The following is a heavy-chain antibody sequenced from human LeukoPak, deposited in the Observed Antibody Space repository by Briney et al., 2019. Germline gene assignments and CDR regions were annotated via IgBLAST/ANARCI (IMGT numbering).Heavy chain of an antibody. CDR2: IDGDGSST. CDR1: RFTFSSYW. V-gene: IGHV3-74*01. J-gene: IGHJ4*02. D-gene: IGHD6-19*01. CDR3: AREYRSGPDY. Sequence: GGSLRLSCAASRFTFSSYWMHWVRQAPGKGLVWVSRIDGDGSSTTYADSVKGRFTMSRDNAKNTLYLQMNSLRVEDTAVYYCAREYRSGPDYWGQGTLVTVSS.